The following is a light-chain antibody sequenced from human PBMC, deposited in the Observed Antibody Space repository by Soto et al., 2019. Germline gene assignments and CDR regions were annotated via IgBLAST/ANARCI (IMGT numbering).Light chain of an antibody. CDR2: EVI. J-gene: IGLJ2*01. Sequence: QSVLTQPASVSGSPGQSITVSCTGSSTDVGTYNLVSWYQQHPGKAPKLIIYEVIKRPSGIYYRFSGSKSGNTASLTISGLQTEDEADYYCAAWDDSLNGPVFGGGTKLTVL. V-gene: IGLV2-23*02. CDR1: STDVGTYNL. CDR3: AAWDDSLNGPV.